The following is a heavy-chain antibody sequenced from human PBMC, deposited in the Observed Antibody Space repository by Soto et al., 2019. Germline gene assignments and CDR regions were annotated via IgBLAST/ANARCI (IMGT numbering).Heavy chain of an antibody. D-gene: IGHD5-12*01. Sequence: QVHLVQSGVEVKTPGASVKVSCQASGYTFFTYDISWVRQAPGQGLEWMGWISTYSGDTKYAQKFQARVTMTTDTSTTTAYLELRSLRSDDTAVYYCARHHGPTTSENWFDPWGQGTVVTVSS. V-gene: IGHV1-18*01. CDR3: ARHHGPTTSENWFDP. CDR1: GYTFFTYD. J-gene: IGHJ5*02. CDR2: ISTYSGDT.